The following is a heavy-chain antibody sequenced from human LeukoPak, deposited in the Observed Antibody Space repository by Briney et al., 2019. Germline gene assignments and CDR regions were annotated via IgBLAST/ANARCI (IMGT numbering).Heavy chain of an antibody. V-gene: IGHV3-23*01. D-gene: IGHD2-21*02. Sequence: GGSLRLSCAASGFTFSSYAMSWIRQAPGKGLEWVSVISGSGVDTYYADSVKGRFTISRDNAKNSLSLQMNSLRAEDTAVYYCARSVTAANWFDPWGQGTLVTVSS. CDR3: ARSVTAANWFDP. J-gene: IGHJ5*02. CDR1: GFTFSSYA. CDR2: ISGSGVDT.